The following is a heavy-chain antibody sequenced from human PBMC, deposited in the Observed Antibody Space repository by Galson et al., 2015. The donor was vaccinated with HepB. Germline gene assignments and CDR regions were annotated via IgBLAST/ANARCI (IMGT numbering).Heavy chain of an antibody. CDR2: MNPNSGNT. D-gene: IGHD3-16*01. Sequence: SVKVSCKASGYTFTSYDINWVRQATGQGLEWMGWMNPNSGNTGYAQKFQGRVTMTRNTSISTAYMELRSLRSEDTAVYYCARGRAYYDYIWGSRRGYYFDYWGQGTLVTVSS. V-gene: IGHV1-8*01. CDR3: ARGRAYYDYIWGSRRGYYFDY. J-gene: IGHJ4*02. CDR1: GYTFTSYD.